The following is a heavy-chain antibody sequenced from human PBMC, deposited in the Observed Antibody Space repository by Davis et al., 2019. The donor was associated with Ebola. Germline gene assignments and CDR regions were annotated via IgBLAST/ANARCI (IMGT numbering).Heavy chain of an antibody. CDR3: ARPTGLAAAGRGVDY. V-gene: IGHV3-21*01. Sequence: GESLKISCAASGFTFSSYSMNWVRQAPGKGLEWVSSISSSSSYIYYADSVKGRFTISRDNAKNSLFLQMDSLRAEDTAVYYCARPTGLAAAGRGVDYWGQGTLVTVSS. CDR1: GFTFSSYS. CDR2: ISSSSSYI. J-gene: IGHJ4*02. D-gene: IGHD6-13*01.